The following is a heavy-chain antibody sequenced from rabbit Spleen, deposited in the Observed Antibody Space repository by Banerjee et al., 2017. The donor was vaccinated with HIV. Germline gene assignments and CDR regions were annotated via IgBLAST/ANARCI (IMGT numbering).Heavy chain of an antibody. CDR2: IYTGNGNT. CDR3: ARGTSGAGDGYRL. D-gene: IGHD7-1*01. J-gene: IGHJ4*01. V-gene: IGHV1S40*01. Sequence: QQLEESGGGLVKPGASLTLTCRASGFSFSSGYDMCWVRQAPGKGLEWIACIYTGNGNTYYANWAKGRITISKTSSTAVTLQMTSLTDADTATYFCARGTSGAGDGYRLWGPGTLVTVS. CDR1: GFSFSSGYD.